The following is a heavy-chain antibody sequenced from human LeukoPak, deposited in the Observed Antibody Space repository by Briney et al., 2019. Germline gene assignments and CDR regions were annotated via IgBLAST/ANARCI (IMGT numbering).Heavy chain of an antibody. V-gene: IGHV3-23*01. CDR3: AKYSSSWADAFDI. J-gene: IGHJ3*02. D-gene: IGHD6-13*01. CDR1: GFTFSSYA. CDR2: ISGSGYKT. Sequence: GGSLRLSCAASGFTFSSYAMSWVRQAPGKGLEWVSGISGSGYKTYYGDSVKGRFTISRDNSKNTLSLQMNSLRVEDTAVYYCAKYSSSWADAFDIWGQGTMVTVSS.